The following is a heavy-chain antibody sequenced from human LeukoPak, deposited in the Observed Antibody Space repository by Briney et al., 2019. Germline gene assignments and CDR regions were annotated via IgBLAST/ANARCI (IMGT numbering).Heavy chain of an antibody. CDR3: ATLYQPLLLEFGCDY. CDR1: GFTFSSYE. D-gene: IGHD2-2*01. Sequence: PGGSLRLSCAASGFTFSSYEMNWVRQAPGKGLEWVSYISSSGSTIYYADSVKGRFTISRDNAKNSLYLQMNSLRAEDTAVYYCATLYQPLLLEFGCDYWGQGTLVTVSS. J-gene: IGHJ4*02. CDR2: ISSSGSTI. V-gene: IGHV3-48*03.